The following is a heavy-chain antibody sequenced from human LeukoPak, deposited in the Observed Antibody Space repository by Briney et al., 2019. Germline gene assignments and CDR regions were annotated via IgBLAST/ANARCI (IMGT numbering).Heavy chain of an antibody. V-gene: IGHV1-18*01. D-gene: IGHD6-19*01. CDR1: GYTFTSYG. Sequence: AASVKVSCKASGYTFTSYGISWVRQAPGQGLEWMGWISAYNGNTNYAQKLQGRVTMTTDTSTSTAYMELRSLRSDDTAVYYCARDQIAVAVANWFDPWGQGTLVTVSS. CDR2: ISAYNGNT. CDR3: ARDQIAVAVANWFDP. J-gene: IGHJ5*02.